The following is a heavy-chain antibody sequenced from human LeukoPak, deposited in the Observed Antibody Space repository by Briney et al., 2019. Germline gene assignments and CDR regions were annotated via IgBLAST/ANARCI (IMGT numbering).Heavy chain of an antibody. V-gene: IGHV3-48*02. CDR2: ISSSSSTI. J-gene: IGHJ4*02. D-gene: IGHD6-19*01. CDR1: GFTFSSYN. CDR3: ARDLWVAVAGAFDY. Sequence: TGGSLRLSCAAPGFTFSSYNMNWVRQAPGKGLEWVSYISSSSSTIYYADSVRGRFTISRDNARNSLFLQMNSLRDEDTAVYYCARDLWVAVAGAFDYWGQGTLVTVSS.